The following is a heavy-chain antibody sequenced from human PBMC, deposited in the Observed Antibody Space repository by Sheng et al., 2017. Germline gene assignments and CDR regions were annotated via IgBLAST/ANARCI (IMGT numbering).Heavy chain of an antibody. J-gene: IGHJ6*02. V-gene: IGHV4-4*07. CDR3: ASLYHSSWYGGYYYGMDV. Sequence: QVQLQESGPGLVKPSETLSLTCTVSGGSISSYYWSWIRQPAGKGLEWIVRIYTSGSTNYNPSLKSRVTMSVDTSKNQFSLKLSSVTAADTAVYYCASLYHSSWYGGYYYGMDVWGQGTTVTVSS. CDR1: GGSISSYY. D-gene: IGHD6-13*01. CDR2: IYTSGST.